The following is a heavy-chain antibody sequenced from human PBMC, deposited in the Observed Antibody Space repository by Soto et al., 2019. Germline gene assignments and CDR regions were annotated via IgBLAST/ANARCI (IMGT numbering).Heavy chain of an antibody. D-gene: IGHD6-13*01. Sequence: GGSLRLSCVASGFTLSSYWMHWVRQVPGKGLVWVSRINSDGSSTSYADSVKGRFTISRDNVKNTLYLQMNSLRAEDTAVYYCASDLRDNGSWLHWYHGLWGRGTLVTVSS. V-gene: IGHV3-74*01. CDR2: INSDGSST. CDR3: ASDLRDNGSWLHWYHGL. J-gene: IGHJ2*01. CDR1: GFTLSSYW.